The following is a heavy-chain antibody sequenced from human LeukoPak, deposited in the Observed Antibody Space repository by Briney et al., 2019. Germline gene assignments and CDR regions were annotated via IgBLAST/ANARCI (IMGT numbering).Heavy chain of an antibody. CDR2: ISSSSSYI. CDR1: GFTFSSYA. J-gene: IGHJ4*02. Sequence: PGGSLRLSCAASGFTFSSYAMNWVCQAPGKGLEWVSSISSSSSYIYYADSVKGRFTISRDNAKNSLYLQMNSLRAEDTAVYYCARRNWNHYYFDYWGQGTLVTVSS. V-gene: IGHV3-21*01. D-gene: IGHD1-14*01. CDR3: ARRNWNHYYFDY.